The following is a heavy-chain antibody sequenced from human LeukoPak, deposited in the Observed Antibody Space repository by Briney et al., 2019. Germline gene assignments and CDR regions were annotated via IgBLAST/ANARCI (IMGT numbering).Heavy chain of an antibody. CDR3: ARRDSSGYFDY. CDR1: GFTFSSYW. Sequence: GGSLRLSCAASGFTFSSYWMTWVRQAPGKGLEWVANIKQDGSEKYYVDSVKGRFTISRDNAKNSLFLQMNSLRVEDTAVYYCARRDSSGYFDYWGQGVLVTVSS. J-gene: IGHJ4*02. V-gene: IGHV3-7*05. D-gene: IGHD7-27*01. CDR2: IKQDGSEK.